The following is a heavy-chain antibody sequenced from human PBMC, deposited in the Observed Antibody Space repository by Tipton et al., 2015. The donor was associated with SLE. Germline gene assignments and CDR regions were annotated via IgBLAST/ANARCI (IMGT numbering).Heavy chain of an antibody. Sequence: GSLRLSCAAPGFSFSSYGMHWVRQAPGKGLEWVSAIGGSGGNTYYADSVKGRFTISKDYSKDTLFLQMNSLRAEDTAIYYCAKDAFTYSGSTTGYFDFWGQGTLVTVSS. D-gene: IGHD1-26*01. CDR3: AKDAFTYSGSTTGYFDF. J-gene: IGHJ4*02. CDR1: GFSFSSYG. CDR2: IGGSGGNT. V-gene: IGHV3-23*01.